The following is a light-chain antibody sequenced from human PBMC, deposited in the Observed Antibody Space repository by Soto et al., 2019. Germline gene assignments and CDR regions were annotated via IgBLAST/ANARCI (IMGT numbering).Light chain of an antibody. CDR1: QSVTSN. J-gene: IGKJ5*01. Sequence: EIVITQSPATLSVSPGERVTLSCRASQSVTSNLAWYQQKPGLAPRLVIYDSSIRATGIPDRFSGSGSGTDFTLTISRLEPEDFAVYFCQQYGNSPQITFGQGTRLEIK. CDR2: DSS. CDR3: QQYGNSPQIT. V-gene: IGKV3D-20*01.